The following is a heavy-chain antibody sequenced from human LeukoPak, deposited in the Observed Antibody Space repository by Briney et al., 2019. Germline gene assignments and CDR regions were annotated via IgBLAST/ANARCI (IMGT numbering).Heavy chain of an antibody. CDR1: GGSISSGSYY. V-gene: IGHV4-61*02. Sequence: SETLSLTCTVSGGSISSGSYYWSWIRQPGGKGLEWIGRIYTSGSTNYNPSLKSRVTISVDTSKNQFSLKLSSVTAADTAVYYCAREYCGGDCYSGEFDYWGQGTLLTVSS. CDR3: AREYCGGDCYSGEFDY. D-gene: IGHD2-21*02. J-gene: IGHJ4*02. CDR2: IYTSGST.